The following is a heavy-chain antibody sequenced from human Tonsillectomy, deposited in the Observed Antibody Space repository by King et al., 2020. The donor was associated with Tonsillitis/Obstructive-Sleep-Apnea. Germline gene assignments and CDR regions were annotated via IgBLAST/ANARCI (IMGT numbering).Heavy chain of an antibody. Sequence: VQLPQWGAGLLKPSETLSLTCAVYGGSFSGYYWSWIRQPPGKGLEWIGEINYSGSTKYNPSLKSRVTISVDTSKNQFSLKLSSVTAADTAVYYCARSPAIYDFWSGYYTYYYYMDVWGKGTMVTVSS. CDR2: INYSGST. CDR3: ARSPAIYDFWSGYYTYYYYMDV. J-gene: IGHJ6*03. V-gene: IGHV4-34*01. D-gene: IGHD3-3*01. CDR1: GGSFSGYY.